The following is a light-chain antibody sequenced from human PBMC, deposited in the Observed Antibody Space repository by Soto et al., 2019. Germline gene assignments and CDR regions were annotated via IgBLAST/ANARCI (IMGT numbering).Light chain of an antibody. V-gene: IGKV2-28*01. J-gene: IGKJ1*01. CDR2: LGS. CDR3: MQYLRAPRT. CDR1: QSLLHSTGYNN. Sequence: DIVMTQSPLSLPVTPGEPASISCRSSQSLLHSTGYNNLDWYLQKPGQSPQLLIYLGSNRANGVPDRFSGTGSGRDFTVTISRVEAEDVGVYYCMQYLRAPRTFGQGTKVEIK.